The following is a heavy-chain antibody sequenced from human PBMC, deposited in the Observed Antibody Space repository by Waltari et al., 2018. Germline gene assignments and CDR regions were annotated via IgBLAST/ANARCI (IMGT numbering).Heavy chain of an antibody. J-gene: IGHJ4*02. CDR2: IIPILGIA. CDR1: GGTFSSYA. V-gene: IGHV1-69*10. CDR3: ARDPDGYNPAFDY. D-gene: IGHD5-12*01. Sequence: QVQLVQSGAEVKKPGSSVKVSCKASGGTFSSYAISWVRQAPGQGLEWMGGIIPILGIANYAQKFQGRVMITADKSTSTAYMELSSLRSEDTAVYYCARDPDGYNPAFDYWGQGTLVTVSS.